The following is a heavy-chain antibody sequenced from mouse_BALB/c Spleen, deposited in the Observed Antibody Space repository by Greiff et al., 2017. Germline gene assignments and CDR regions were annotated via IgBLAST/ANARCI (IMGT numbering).Heavy chain of an antibody. CDR1: GFSLTSYG. Sequence: VQLVESGPGLVAPSQSLSITCTVSGFSLTSYGVHWVRQPPGKGLEWLGVIWAGGSTNYNSALMSRLSISKDNSKSQVFLKMNSLQTDDTAMYYCAREGECFNYGSSHAMDNWGQGTSVTVSS. CDR2: IWAGGST. V-gene: IGHV2-9*02. D-gene: IGHD1-1*01. J-gene: IGHJ4*01. CDR3: AREGECFNYGSSHAMDN.